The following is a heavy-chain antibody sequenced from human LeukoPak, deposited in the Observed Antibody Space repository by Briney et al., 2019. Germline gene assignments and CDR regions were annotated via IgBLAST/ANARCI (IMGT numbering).Heavy chain of an antibody. CDR3: ARRVAAADNGGFDI. CDR1: GFTFTSYW. CDR2: INSDGTST. V-gene: IGHV3-74*01. D-gene: IGHD6-13*01. J-gene: IGHJ3*02. Sequence: PGGSLRLSCAASGFTFTSYWMHWVRQAPGKGLVWVSRINSDGTSTSYADSVKGRFTISRDNAKNTVFLRMNSLRAEDTAVYYCARRVAAADNGGFDIWGQGTMVTVSS.